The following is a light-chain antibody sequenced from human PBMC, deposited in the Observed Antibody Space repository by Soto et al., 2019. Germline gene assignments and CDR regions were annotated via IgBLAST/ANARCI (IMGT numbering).Light chain of an antibody. Sequence: DIQMTQSPSTLSASVGDRVTITCRASQSISSWLAWYQQKPGKAPKLLIYRASSLESGVPSRFSGSGSGTEFTLTISSLQPDDFATYYCQQYNNNWRSFGQGTKVDI. V-gene: IGKV1-5*03. CDR1: QSISSW. CDR3: QQYNNNWRS. J-gene: IGKJ1*01. CDR2: RAS.